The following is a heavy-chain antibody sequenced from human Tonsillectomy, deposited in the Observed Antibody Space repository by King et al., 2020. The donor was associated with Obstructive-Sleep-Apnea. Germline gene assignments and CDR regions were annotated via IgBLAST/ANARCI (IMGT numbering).Heavy chain of an antibody. CDR1: GFIFDDYV. J-gene: IGHJ4*02. CDR2: ISWNSGSI. CDR3: AKESAVPAALDY. D-gene: IGHD2-2*01. V-gene: IGHV3-9*01. Sequence: VQLVESGGGLVQSGRSLRLSCAASGFIFDDYVMHWVRQAPGNGLEGVSGISWNSGSIDYADSVKGRFTSSRENAENSLYLQMNSLRAEDTAFYYCAKESAVPAALDYWGQGILVIVSS.